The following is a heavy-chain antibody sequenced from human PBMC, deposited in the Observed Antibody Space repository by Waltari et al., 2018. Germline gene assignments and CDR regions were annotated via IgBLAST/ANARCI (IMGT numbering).Heavy chain of an antibody. Sequence: EGELVESGGGLVQPGGSLRLSCAASGFTFSNYWMHWVRQVPGQGLVWVSRINNDGGDTIYADFVKGRFSISRDNAKNTLYLQMNSLRVEDTAVYFCTRDRPHSWFDPWGHGTLVTVSS. D-gene: IGHD6-6*01. V-gene: IGHV3-74*01. CDR1: GFTFSNYW. J-gene: IGHJ5*02. CDR3: TRDRPHSWFDP. CDR2: INNDGGDT.